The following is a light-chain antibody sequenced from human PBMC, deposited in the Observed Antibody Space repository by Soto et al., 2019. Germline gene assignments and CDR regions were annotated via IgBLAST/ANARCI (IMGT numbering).Light chain of an antibody. CDR3: SSFTGTTTLDV. CDR1: SSDVGAYKY. J-gene: IGLJ1*01. CDR2: GVS. Sequence: QSALTQPASVSGSPGQSINISCTGTSSDVGAYKYVSWYQQHPGKAPKLIIYGVSNRPSGVSNRFSGSKSGNTAFLTISGLQPEDEADYYCSSFTGTTTLDVFGTGTKVTVL. V-gene: IGLV2-14*03.